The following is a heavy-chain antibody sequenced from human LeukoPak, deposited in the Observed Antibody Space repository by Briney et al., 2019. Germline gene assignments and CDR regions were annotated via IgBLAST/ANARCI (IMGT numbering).Heavy chain of an antibody. Sequence: GGSLRLSCAASGFMLSSYWMSWVRQAPGKGLEWVGRIKSKTDGGTTDYAAPVKGRFTISRDDSKNTLYLQMNSLKTEDTAVYYCTTGYGSGSDGGDYFDYWGQGTLVTVSS. CDR2: IKSKTDGGTT. V-gene: IGHV3-15*01. CDR3: TTGYGSGSDGGDYFDY. D-gene: IGHD3-10*01. CDR1: GFMLSSYW. J-gene: IGHJ4*02.